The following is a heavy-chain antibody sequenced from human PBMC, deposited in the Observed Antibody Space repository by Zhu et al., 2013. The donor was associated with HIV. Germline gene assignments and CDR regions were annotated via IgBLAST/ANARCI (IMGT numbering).Heavy chain of an antibody. V-gene: IGHV4-59*01. CDR2: IYYNGSS. J-gene: IGHJ4*03. CDR3: ARDPAGGAGNFGFDY. D-gene: IGHD3-3*02. Sequence: VQLQQSGPGLVKPSETLSLTCTVSGASITAYYWSWIRQPPGKGLEWMGFIYYNGSSNYNPSLKSRVTMSVDTSKNQFSLKLTSVTAADTAVYFCARDPAGGAGNFGFDYWGPG. CDR1: GASITAYY.